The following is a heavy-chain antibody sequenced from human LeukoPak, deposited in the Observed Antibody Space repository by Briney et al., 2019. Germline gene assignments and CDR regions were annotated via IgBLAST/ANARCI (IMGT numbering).Heavy chain of an antibody. D-gene: IGHD3-16*01. CDR1: GDSISTYQ. CDR2: ISYSGGT. Sequence: SETLSLTCTVSGDSISTYQWSWIRQPPGKGLEWIGYISYSGGTMYNPSLRSRVTISIDTSKNQFSLKLSSVAAADMAVYYCARVGRGDHTWGSYSFDYWGQGALVTVSS. V-gene: IGHV4-59*01. J-gene: IGHJ4*02. CDR3: ARVGRGDHTWGSYSFDY.